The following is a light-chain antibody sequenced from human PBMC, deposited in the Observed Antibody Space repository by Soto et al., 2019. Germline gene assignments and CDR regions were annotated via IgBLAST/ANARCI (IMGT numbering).Light chain of an antibody. J-gene: IGLJ2*01. V-gene: IGLV2-23*03. CDR2: EGS. CDR1: SSDVGSYNL. CDR3: CSYAGSSTFVV. Sequence: QSALTQPASVSGSPGQSIIISCTGTSSDVGSYNLVSWYQQHPGKAPKLRIYEGSKRPSGVSNRFSGSKSGNTASLTISGLQAEDEADYYCCSYAGSSTFVVFGGGTKLTVL.